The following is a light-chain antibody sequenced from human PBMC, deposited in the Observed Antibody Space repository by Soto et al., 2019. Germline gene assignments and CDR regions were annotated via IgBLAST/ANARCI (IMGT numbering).Light chain of an antibody. CDR3: QQYNNWRWT. V-gene: IGKV3-15*01. Sequence: EIVMTQSPATLSVSPGERATLSCRASRSVSSNLAWYQQKPGQAPRLLIYGASTRATGIPARFSGSGSGTEFTLTISSLQSEDFAVYYCQQYNNWRWTFGQGTKVDIK. J-gene: IGKJ1*01. CDR1: RSVSSN. CDR2: GAS.